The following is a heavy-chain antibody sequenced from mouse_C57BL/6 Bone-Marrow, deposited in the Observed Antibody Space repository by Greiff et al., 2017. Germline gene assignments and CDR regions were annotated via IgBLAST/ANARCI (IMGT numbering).Heavy chain of an antibody. CDR3: AKNYVSSYDWYFDV. CDR2: IWGDGST. V-gene: IGHV2-3*01. Sequence: VHLVESGPGLVAPSQSLSITCTVSGFSLTSYGVSWVRQPPGKGLEWLGVIWGDGSTNYHSALISRLSISKDNSKSQVFLKLKRLQTDDTATYYCAKNYVSSYDWYFDVWGTGTTVTVSS. CDR1: GFSLTSYG. J-gene: IGHJ1*03. D-gene: IGHD1-1*01.